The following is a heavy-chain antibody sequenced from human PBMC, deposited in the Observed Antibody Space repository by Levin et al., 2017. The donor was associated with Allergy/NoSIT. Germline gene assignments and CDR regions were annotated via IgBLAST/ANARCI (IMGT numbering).Heavy chain of an antibody. CDR3: AREGLVVPPAIGASYHGMDV. V-gene: IGHV1-46*01. CDR2: VNPNTGRT. CDR1: GYTFINYY. J-gene: IGHJ6*02. Sequence: ASVKVSCRASGYTFINYYMHWLRQAPGQAFEWLGVVNPNTGRTTYAQEFQGRFMMSRDTSTRTVYMELTNLGTGDTAVYYCAREGLVVPPAIGASYHGMDVWGQGTTVSVSS. D-gene: IGHD2-2*01.